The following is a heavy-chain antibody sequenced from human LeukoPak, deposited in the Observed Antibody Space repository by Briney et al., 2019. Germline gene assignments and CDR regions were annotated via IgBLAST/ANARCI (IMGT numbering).Heavy chain of an antibody. CDR3: ARNIAVEPYSWFDP. CDR1: GYTFTSYD. Sequence: ASVKVSCKASGYTFTSYDINWVRQATGQGLEWMGWMNPNSGNTGYAQKFQGRATMTRNTSISTAYMELSSLRSEDTAVYYCARNIAVEPYSWFDPWGQGTLVTVSS. D-gene: IGHD6-19*01. V-gene: IGHV1-8*01. CDR2: MNPNSGNT. J-gene: IGHJ5*02.